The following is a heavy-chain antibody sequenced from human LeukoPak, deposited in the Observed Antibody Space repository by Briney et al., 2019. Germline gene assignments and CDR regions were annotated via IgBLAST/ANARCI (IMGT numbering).Heavy chain of an antibody. V-gene: IGHV4-30-4*07. J-gene: IGHJ4*02. CDR2: IYYSGST. CDR3: ASHSNYYGDSSFDY. D-gene: IGHD4-17*01. Sequence: SQTLSLTCAVSGGSISSGGYSWSWIRQPPGKGLEWIGYIYYSGSTYYNPSLKSRVTISVDTSKNQFSLKLSSVTAADTAVYYCASHSNYYGDSSFDYWGQGTLVTVSS. CDR1: GGSISSGGYS.